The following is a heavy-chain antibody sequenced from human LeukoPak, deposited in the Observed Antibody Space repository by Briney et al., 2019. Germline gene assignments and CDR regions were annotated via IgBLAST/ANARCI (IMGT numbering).Heavy chain of an antibody. J-gene: IGHJ4*02. D-gene: IGHD2-21*02. Sequence: GGSLRLSCAASGFTFSSYSMNWVRQAPGKGLEWVLSISSSSSYIYYADSVKGRFTISRDNAKNSLYLQMNSLRAEDTAVYYCARGPGVVTTGWGQGTLVTVSS. V-gene: IGHV3-21*01. CDR1: GFTFSSYS. CDR3: ARGPGVVTTG. CDR2: ISSSSSYI.